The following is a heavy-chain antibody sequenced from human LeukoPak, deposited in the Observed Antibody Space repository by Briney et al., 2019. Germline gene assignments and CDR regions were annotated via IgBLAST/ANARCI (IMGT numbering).Heavy chain of an antibody. CDR3: ARGPKGYYDFWSGYVEGYYFNY. CDR1: GGSISSGDYY. Sequence: PSETLSLTCTVSGGSISSGDYYWSWIRQPPGKGLEWIGYIYYSGSTYYNPSLKSRVTKSVDTSKNQFSLKLSSVTAADTAVYYCARGPKGYYDFWSGYVEGYYFNYWGQGTLVTVSS. V-gene: IGHV4-30-4*08. D-gene: IGHD3-3*01. J-gene: IGHJ4*02. CDR2: IYYSGST.